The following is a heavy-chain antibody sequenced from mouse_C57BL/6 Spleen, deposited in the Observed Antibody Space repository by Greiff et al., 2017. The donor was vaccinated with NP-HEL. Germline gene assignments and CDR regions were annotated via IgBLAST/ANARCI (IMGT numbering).Heavy chain of an antibody. J-gene: IGHJ4*01. Sequence: EVQLQQSGTVLARPGASVKMSCKTSGYTFTSYWMHWVKQRPGQGLEWIGAIYPGNSDTSYNQKFKGKAKLTAVTSASTAYMELISLTNEDSAVYYCTRESAPYYAMDYWGQGTSVTVSS. CDR2: IYPGNSDT. V-gene: IGHV1-5*01. CDR1: GYTFTSYW. CDR3: TRESAPYYAMDY. D-gene: IGHD1-2*01.